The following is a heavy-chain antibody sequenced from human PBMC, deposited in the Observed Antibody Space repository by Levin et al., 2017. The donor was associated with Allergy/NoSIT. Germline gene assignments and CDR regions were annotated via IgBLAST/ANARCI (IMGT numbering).Heavy chain of an antibody. J-gene: IGHJ4*02. V-gene: IGHV3-7*01. Sequence: PGGSLRLSCAASGFTFSSYWMSWVRQAPGKGLEWVANIKQDGSEKYYVDSVKGRFTISRDNAKNSLYLQMNSLRAEDTAVYYCACSSTSYNGGAFDYWGQGTLVTVSS. CDR3: ACSSTSYNGGAFDY. D-gene: IGHD2-2*01. CDR1: GFTFSSYW. CDR2: IKQDGSEK.